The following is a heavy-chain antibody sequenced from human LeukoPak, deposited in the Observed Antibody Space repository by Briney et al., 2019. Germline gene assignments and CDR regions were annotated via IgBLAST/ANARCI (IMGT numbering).Heavy chain of an antibody. CDR2: IIPIFGTA. Sequence: SVKVSCKASVGTFSSYAISWVRQAPGQGLEGMGGIIPIFGTANYAQQFQGRVTITADESTSTAYMELSSLRSEDTAVYYCATPKGYCSSTSCLNDAFDIWGQGTMVTVSS. V-gene: IGHV1-69*13. D-gene: IGHD2-2*01. CDR1: VGTFSSYA. CDR3: ATPKGYCSSTSCLNDAFDI. J-gene: IGHJ3*02.